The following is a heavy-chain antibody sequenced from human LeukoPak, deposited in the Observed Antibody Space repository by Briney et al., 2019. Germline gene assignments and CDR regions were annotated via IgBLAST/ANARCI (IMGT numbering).Heavy chain of an antibody. CDR3: ARPDCSSTSCYTPGLDY. CDR2: MNPNSGNT. J-gene: IGHJ4*02. V-gene: IGHV1-8*01. D-gene: IGHD2-2*02. CDR1: GYTFTSYD. Sequence: ASVKVSCKASGYTFTSYDINWVRQATGQGLEWMGWMNPNSGNTSYAQKFQGRVTMTRNTSISTAYMELSSLRSEDTAVYYCARPDCSSTSCYTPGLDYWGQGTLVTVSS.